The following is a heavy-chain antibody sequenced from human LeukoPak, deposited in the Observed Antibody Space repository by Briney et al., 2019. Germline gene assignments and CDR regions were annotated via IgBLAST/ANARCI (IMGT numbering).Heavy chain of an antibody. CDR1: GGTFSSYA. CDR3: ASNSGSYHDAFDI. D-gene: IGHD1-26*01. CDR2: IIPIFGTA. J-gene: IGHJ3*02. V-gene: IGHV1-69*05. Sequence: ASVEVSCKASGGTFSSYAISWVRQAPGQGLEWMGGIIPIFGTANYAQKFQGRVTITTDESTSTAYMELSSLRSEDTAVYYCASNSGSYHDAFDIWGQGTMVTVSS.